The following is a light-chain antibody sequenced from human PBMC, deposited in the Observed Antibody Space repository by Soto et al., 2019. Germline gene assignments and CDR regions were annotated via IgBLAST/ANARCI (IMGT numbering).Light chain of an antibody. Sequence: EIVMTQSPATLSMSPGERAIVSCRASQSVSSNLAWYQQKPGQAPRLLIYGASTRATGIPARFSGSGSGTEFTLTISSLQSEDFAVYYCKHYTSWAFGHGTNLEIK. J-gene: IGKJ2*01. V-gene: IGKV3-15*01. CDR1: QSVSSN. CDR3: KHYTSWA. CDR2: GAS.